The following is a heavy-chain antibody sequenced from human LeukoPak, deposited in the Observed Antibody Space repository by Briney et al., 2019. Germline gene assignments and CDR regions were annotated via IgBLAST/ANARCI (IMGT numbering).Heavy chain of an antibody. CDR3: AREGRYSYCNTYHYYYYGMDV. Sequence: GGSLRLSCAASGSTFDDYGMNWVRQAPGKGLEWVSDISSNSGTIDYADSVKGRFTISRDNAKNSLYLQMNSLTAEDTAVYYCAREGRYSYCNTYHYYYYGMDVWGKGTTVPV. CDR1: GSTFDDYG. D-gene: IGHD5-18*01. J-gene: IGHJ6*04. V-gene: IGHV3-48*03. CDR2: ISSNSGTI.